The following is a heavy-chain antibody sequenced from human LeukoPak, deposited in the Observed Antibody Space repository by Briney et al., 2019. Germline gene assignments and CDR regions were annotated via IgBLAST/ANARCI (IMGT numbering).Heavy chain of an antibody. Sequence: TGGSLRLSCAASGFTFSSYVMHWVRQAPGKGLEWVAVIWYDGFNKYYADSVKGRFTISRDNSKNTLYLQMNSLRAEDTAVYYCARNQDYGVYNSVGAFDIWGQGTMVTVSS. CDR1: GFTFSSYV. D-gene: IGHD4-17*01. J-gene: IGHJ3*02. CDR3: ARNQDYGVYNSVGAFDI. V-gene: IGHV3-33*01. CDR2: IWYDGFNK.